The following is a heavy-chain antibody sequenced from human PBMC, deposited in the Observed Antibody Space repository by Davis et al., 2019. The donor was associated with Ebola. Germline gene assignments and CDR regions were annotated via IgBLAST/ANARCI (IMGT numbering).Heavy chain of an antibody. CDR1: GGSISSYY. V-gene: IGHV4-59*01. CDR3: ARVGILPGRHYGMDV. J-gene: IGHJ6*02. D-gene: IGHD1-26*01. Sequence: SETLSLTCTVSGGSISSYYWSWIRQPPGKGLEWIGYIYYSGSTNYNPSLKSRVTLSVDTSKNQLPLKLGSVTAADTAVYYCARVGILPGRHYGMDVWGQGTTVTVSS. CDR2: IYYSGST.